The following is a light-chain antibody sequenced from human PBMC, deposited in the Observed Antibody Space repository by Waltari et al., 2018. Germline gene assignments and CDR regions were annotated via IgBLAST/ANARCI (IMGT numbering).Light chain of an antibody. CDR1: SSDVGGYFY. Sequence: QSALTQPASVSGSPGQSITISCTGTSSDVGGYFYVSWFQHHPGKAPQLMIYDVNARPSGVSTRFSGSKSGNTASLTISGFQAEDEADYFCSSFTTRRAHVLFGGGTKLTVL. CDR3: SSFTTRRAHVL. V-gene: IGLV2-14*03. CDR2: DVN. J-gene: IGLJ2*01.